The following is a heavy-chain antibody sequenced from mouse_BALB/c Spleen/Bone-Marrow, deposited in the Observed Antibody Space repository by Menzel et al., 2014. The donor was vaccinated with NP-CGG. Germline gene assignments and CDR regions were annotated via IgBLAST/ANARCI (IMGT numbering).Heavy chain of an antibody. V-gene: IGHV1-80*01. D-gene: IGHD2-10*02. CDR2: IYPGDGET. Sequence: QVQLKESGAELVRPGSSVKISCKASGYPFSRYWMSWVKQRPGQGLEWIGQIYPGDGETNYNGKFKGNATLTADKSSSTAYMQLISLTSEDSAVYFCARKYGDYWGQGTTLTVSS. CDR3: ARKYGDY. CDR1: GYPFSRYW. J-gene: IGHJ2*01.